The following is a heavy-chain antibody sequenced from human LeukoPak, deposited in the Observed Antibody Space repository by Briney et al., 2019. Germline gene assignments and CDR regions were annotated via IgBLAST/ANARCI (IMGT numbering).Heavy chain of an antibody. J-gene: IGHJ4*02. CDR1: GFTFSSYW. CDR3: AREDVIFGVALPGGVDY. V-gene: IGHV3-7*01. D-gene: IGHD3-3*01. CDR2: LKQDGSEK. Sequence: GGSLRLSCAASGFTFSSYWMNWVRQAPGKGLEWVAYLKQDGSEKYYVDSVKGRFTISRDNAKNSLYLQMNSLRAEDTAVYYCAREDVIFGVALPGGVDYWGQGTLVTVSS.